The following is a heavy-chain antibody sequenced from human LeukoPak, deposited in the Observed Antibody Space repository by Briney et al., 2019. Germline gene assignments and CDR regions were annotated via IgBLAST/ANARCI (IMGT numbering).Heavy chain of an antibody. D-gene: IGHD3-10*01. V-gene: IGHV4-31*03. CDR3: ARALLWFGEFRGMDV. Sequence: SETLSLTCTVSGGSISSGGYYWSWIRQHPGKGLEWIGYIYYSGSTYYNPSLKSRVTISVDTSKNQFSLKLSSVTAADTAVYYCARALLWFGEFRGMDVWGQGTTVTVSS. CDR2: IYYSGST. J-gene: IGHJ6*02. CDR1: GGSISSGGYY.